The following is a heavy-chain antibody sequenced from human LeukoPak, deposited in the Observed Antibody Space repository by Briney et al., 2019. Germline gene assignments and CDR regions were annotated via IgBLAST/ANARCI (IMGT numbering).Heavy chain of an antibody. CDR3: AKSTTYYYDSSSNY. J-gene: IGHJ4*02. CDR2: IIPILGIA. D-gene: IGHD3-22*01. V-gene: IGHV1-69*02. Sequence: SVKVSCKASGYTFTNYYMHWVRQAPGRGLEWMGRIIPILGIANYAQEFQGRVTITADKSTSTAYMELSSLRSEDTAVYYCAKSTTYYYDSSSNYWGQGTLVTVSS. CDR1: GYTFTNYY.